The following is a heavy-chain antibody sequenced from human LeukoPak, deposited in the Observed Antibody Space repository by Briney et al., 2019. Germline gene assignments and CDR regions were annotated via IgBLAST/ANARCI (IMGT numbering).Heavy chain of an antibody. J-gene: IGHJ3*02. D-gene: IGHD5-18*01. Sequence: GESLKISCKGSGYSFTSYWIGWVRQMPGKGLEWMGIIYPGDSDTRYSPSFQGQVTISADKSISTAYLQWSSLKASDTAMYYCARPVELWTAGSAFDIWGQGTMVTVSS. CDR2: IYPGDSDT. V-gene: IGHV5-51*01. CDR1: GYSFTSYW. CDR3: ARPVELWTAGSAFDI.